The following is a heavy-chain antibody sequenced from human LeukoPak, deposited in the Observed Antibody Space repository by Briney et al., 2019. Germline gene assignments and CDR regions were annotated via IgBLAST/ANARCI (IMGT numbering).Heavy chain of an antibody. CDR1: GGSISSYY. CDR3: ARQSLSHTAMAAWFDP. Sequence: SETLSLTCTVSGGSISSYYWSWIRQPPGKGLGWIGYIYYSGSTNYNPSLKSRVTISVDTSKNQFSLKLSSVAAADTAVYYCARQSLSHTAMAAWFDPWGQGTLVTVSS. D-gene: IGHD5-18*01. CDR2: IYYSGST. J-gene: IGHJ5*02. V-gene: IGHV4-59*08.